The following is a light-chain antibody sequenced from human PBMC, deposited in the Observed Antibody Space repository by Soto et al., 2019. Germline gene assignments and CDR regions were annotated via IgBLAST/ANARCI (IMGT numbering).Light chain of an antibody. CDR1: QTICSW. J-gene: IGKJ1*01. Sequence: DIQMTQSPSTLSGTVGDRVTITCRASQTICSWLAWYQQKPGTAPKLLIYKASTLKSGVPSRFSGSGSGTEFTLTISSLQPDDFATYYCQHYNTYSEPFGQGTKVELK. V-gene: IGKV1-5*03. CDR2: KAS. CDR3: QHYNTYSEP.